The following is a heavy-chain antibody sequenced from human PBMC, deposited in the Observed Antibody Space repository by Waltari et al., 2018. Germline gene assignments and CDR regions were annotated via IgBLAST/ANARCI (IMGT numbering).Heavy chain of an antibody. V-gene: IGHV4-39*01. J-gene: IGHJ4*02. CDR3: ARPGRVGGGSLMGLDY. CDR1: GDSITSTSYY. CDR2: FSYNSYT. D-gene: IGHD2-8*01. Sequence: QLQLQESGPGLVKPSETLSLTCSVSGDSITSTSYYWGWIRQPPGKGLEWIGSFSYNSYTYHNPSLKSRVTISVDTSKNQFSLQLRSVTAADTAVYYCARPGRVGGGSLMGLDYWGQGTLVTVSS.